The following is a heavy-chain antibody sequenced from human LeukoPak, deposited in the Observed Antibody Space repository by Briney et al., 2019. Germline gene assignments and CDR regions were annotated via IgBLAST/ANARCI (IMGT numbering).Heavy chain of an antibody. CDR3: ARVLNYYDSGGYYFSY. CDR2: ISYDGSDE. CDR1: GFTFSYYT. J-gene: IGHJ4*02. Sequence: GGSLRLSCAASGFTFSYYTMHWVRQAPGKGLEWVAVISYDGSDEYYADSVKGRFTISRDNSKNTLYLQMNSLRVEDTAVYYCARVLNYYDSGGYYFSYWGQGTLVTVSS. D-gene: IGHD3-22*01. V-gene: IGHV3-30-3*01.